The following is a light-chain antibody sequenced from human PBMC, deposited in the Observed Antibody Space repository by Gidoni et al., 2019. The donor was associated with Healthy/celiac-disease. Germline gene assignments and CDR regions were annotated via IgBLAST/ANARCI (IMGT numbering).Light chain of an antibody. V-gene: IGKV3-15*01. Sequence: EIVMTQSPATLSVSPGERATLSCRASQSVSSNLAWYQQKPGQALRLLIYGASPRATGIPARFSGSGSGTEFTLTISSLQSEDFAVYNCQQYNNWSLTFGQGTKVEIK. CDR2: GAS. CDR3: QQYNNWSLT. J-gene: IGKJ1*01. CDR1: QSVSSN.